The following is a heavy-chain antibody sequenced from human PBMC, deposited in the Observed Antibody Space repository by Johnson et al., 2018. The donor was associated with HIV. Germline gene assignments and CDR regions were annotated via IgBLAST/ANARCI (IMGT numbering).Heavy chain of an antibody. CDR2: IYSGGST. D-gene: IGHD3-22*01. V-gene: IGHV3-53*01. J-gene: IGHJ3*02. Sequence: VQLVESGGRLIQPGGSLRLSCTASDFTVSSNYMSWVRQAPGKGLEWVSVIYSGGSTYYADSVKGRFTISREDAKNSLYLQMNSLRAGDTAVYYCARDKPIVVVMKSDAFDIWGQGTMVTVSS. CDR1: DFTVSSNY. CDR3: ARDKPIVVVMKSDAFDI.